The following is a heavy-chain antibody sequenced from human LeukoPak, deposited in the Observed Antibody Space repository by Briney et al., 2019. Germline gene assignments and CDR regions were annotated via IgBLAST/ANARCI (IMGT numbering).Heavy chain of an antibody. J-gene: IGHJ4*02. Sequence: PGRSLRLSCAASGFTFNRYGMHWGRQAPGKGLEWVAVIWYDGSNKYYADSVKGRFTISRDNSENTLYLQMDSLRAEDTAVYYCARDPGVRWLVGFDYWGQGTLVTVSS. CDR3: ARDPGVRWLVGFDY. V-gene: IGHV3-33*01. CDR2: IWYDGSNK. D-gene: IGHD6-19*01. CDR1: GFTFNRYG.